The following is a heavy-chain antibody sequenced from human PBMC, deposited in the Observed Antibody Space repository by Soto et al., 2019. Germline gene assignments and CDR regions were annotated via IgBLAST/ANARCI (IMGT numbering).Heavy chain of an antibody. D-gene: IGHD5-12*01. J-gene: IGHJ5*02. CDR3: ARVKYSGYAVNWFDP. CDR1: GYTFTGYY. Sequence: ASVKVSGKASGYTFTGYYMHWVRQAPGQGLEWMGWINPNSGGTNYAQKFQGWVTMTRDTSISTAYMELSRLRSDDTAVFYCARVKYSGYAVNWFDPWGQGTLVTVSS. V-gene: IGHV1-2*04. CDR2: INPNSGGT.